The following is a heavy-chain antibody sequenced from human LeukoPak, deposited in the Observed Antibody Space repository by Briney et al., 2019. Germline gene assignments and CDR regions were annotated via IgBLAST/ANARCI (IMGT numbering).Heavy chain of an antibody. CDR1: GGSFSGYY. Sequence: PSETLSLTCAVYGGSFSGYYWSWIRQPPGKGLEWIGEINHSGSTNYNPSLKSRVTISVDTSKNQFSLKLSSVTAADTAVYYCARLTATYYDILTGTYYYYYMDVWGIGTTVTISS. V-gene: IGHV4-34*01. CDR3: ARLTATYYDILTGTYYYYYMDV. D-gene: IGHD3-9*01. CDR2: INHSGST. J-gene: IGHJ6*03.